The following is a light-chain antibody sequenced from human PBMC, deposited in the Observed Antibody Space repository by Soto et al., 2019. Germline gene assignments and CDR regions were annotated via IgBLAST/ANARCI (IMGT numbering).Light chain of an antibody. V-gene: IGKV1-39*01. CDR3: QQSYNTWT. J-gene: IGKJ1*01. CDR1: QSISSY. Sequence: DIQMTQSPSSLSASVGDRVTITCRASQSISSYLNWYQQKPGKAPKLLIYAASSLQSGVPSRFSGSGSGTDFTITISSLQPEDFATYYCQQSYNTWTFGQGTKVEIK. CDR2: AAS.